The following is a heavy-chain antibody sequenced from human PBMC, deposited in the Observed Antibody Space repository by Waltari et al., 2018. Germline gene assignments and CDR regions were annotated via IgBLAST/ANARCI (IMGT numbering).Heavy chain of an antibody. D-gene: IGHD2-21*02. J-gene: IGHJ4*02. Sequence: QVQLVQSGAEVKKPGSSVKVSCKASGGTFSSYAISWVRQAPGQGLEWMGGIIPIFGTANYAQKFQGRVTITADESTSTAYMELSSLRSEDTAVYYCARDWPSCGGDCYSGYYFDYWGQGTLVTVSS. CDR3: ARDWPSCGGDCYSGYYFDY. CDR1: GGTFSSYA. V-gene: IGHV1-69*01. CDR2: IIPIFGTA.